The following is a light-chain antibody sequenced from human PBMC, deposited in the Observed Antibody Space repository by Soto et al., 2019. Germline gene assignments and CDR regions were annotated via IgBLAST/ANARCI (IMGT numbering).Light chain of an antibody. J-gene: IGKJ2*01. CDR1: QGVSRK. CDR3: QQYHTWPPYT. CDR2: GAS. Sequence: DIVMTQSPATLSVAPGERVTFSCRASQGVSRKLAWYQHKPGQAPRLLISGASTGATGIPARFSGSGSGTEFTLTISSLQSEDCAIYYCQQYHTWPPYTFGQGTKVDIK. V-gene: IGKV3-15*01.